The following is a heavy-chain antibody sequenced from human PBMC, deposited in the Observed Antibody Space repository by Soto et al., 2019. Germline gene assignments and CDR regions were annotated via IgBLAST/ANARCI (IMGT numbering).Heavy chain of an antibody. D-gene: IGHD6-13*01. V-gene: IGHV3-7*05. CDR3: ARIGYSSSSLDY. Sequence: VHLVESGGVLVQAGGSLRLSCAASGFTFSNYWMTWVRQAPGKGLEWVVNINQDGSVKYYVDSVKGRLIVSRDNAKNSLYMQMNSLRAEDTAVYYCARIGYSSSSLDYWGPGTLVTVSS. J-gene: IGHJ4*02. CDR1: GFTFSNYW. CDR2: INQDGSVK.